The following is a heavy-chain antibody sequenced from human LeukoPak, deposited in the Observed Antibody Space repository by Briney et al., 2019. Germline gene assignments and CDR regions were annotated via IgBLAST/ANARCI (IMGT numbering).Heavy chain of an antibody. D-gene: IGHD1-26*01. CDR2: ISSSGTIV. CDR1: GFTFNGYE. CDR3: ARDRIVGGRPSLDY. V-gene: IGHV3-48*03. J-gene: IGHJ4*02. Sequence: PGGSLRLSCAASGFTFNGYEMNWARQAPGKGLEWVSYISSSGTIVYYADFVKGRFTISRDNAKNSLYLQMNSLRAEDTAVYYCARDRIVGGRPSLDYWGLGTLVTVSS.